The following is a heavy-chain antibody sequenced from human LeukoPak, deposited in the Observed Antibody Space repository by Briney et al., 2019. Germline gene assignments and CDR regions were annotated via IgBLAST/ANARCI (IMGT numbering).Heavy chain of an antibody. D-gene: IGHD2-2*02. V-gene: IGHV4-39*01. Sequence: PSETLSLTCTVSGGSLSSSSYYWGWIRQPPGKGLEWIGSIYYSGSTYYNPSLKSRVTISVDTSKNQFSLKLNSVTAADTAVYYCARHTTYCSSTSCYTLHFDYWGQGTLVTVSS. CDR1: GGSLSSSSYY. J-gene: IGHJ4*02. CDR3: ARHTTYCSSTSCYTLHFDY. CDR2: IYYSGST.